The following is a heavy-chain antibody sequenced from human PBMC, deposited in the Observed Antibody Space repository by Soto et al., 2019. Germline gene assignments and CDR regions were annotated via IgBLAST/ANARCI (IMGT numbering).Heavy chain of an antibody. Sequence: GGSQRLSCAASGFTFSSCAVGWVRQAPGKGLEWVSDIIDSGGSTYYADPVKGRFTISRDNSKSTLYLQMNSLRAEDTALYYCAKGRSYYYYYGVDVWGQGTTVTVSS. CDR2: IIDSGGST. J-gene: IGHJ6*02. V-gene: IGHV3-23*01. CDR3: AKGRSYYYYYGVDV. CDR1: GFTFSSCA.